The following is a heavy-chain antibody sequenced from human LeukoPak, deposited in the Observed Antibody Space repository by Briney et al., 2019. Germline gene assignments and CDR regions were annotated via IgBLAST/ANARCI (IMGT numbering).Heavy chain of an antibody. CDR1: GYTLTELS. D-gene: IGHD3-3*01. J-gene: IGHJ4*02. V-gene: IGHV1-24*01. CDR3: ATAPGYDFWSGYKFDY. Sequence: ASVKVSCKVSGYTLTELSMHWVRQAPGKGLEWMGGFDPEDGETIYAQKFQGRVTMTEDISTDTAYMELSSLRSEDTAVYYCATAPGYDFWSGYKFDYWGQGTLVTVSS. CDR2: FDPEDGET.